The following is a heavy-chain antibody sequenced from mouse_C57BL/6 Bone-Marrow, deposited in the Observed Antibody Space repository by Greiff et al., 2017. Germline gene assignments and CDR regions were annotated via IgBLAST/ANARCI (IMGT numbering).Heavy chain of an antibody. CDR2: INPGSGGP. J-gene: IGHJ3*01. CDR1: GYAFTNYL. V-gene: IGHV1-54*01. D-gene: IGHD4-1*01. CDR3: ARRGTLTGSLFAY. Sequence: VQLQESGAELVRPGTSVKVSCKASGYAFTNYLIAWVKQRPGPGLEWIGVINPGSGGPNYNETFKGKGPMTADKTSSTAYMQVGRLTSEDSAVYVCARRGTLTGSLFAYGGQVTLVTVSA.